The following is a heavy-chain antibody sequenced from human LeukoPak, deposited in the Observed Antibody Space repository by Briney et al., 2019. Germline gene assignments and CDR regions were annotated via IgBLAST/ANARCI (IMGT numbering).Heavy chain of an antibody. Sequence: GGSLRLSCAASGFTVSSNYMSWVRQAPGKGLEWVSVIYSGGSTYYADSVKGRFTISRDNSKNTLYLQMNSLSAEDTAVYYCARMVRRLALRWFDPWGQGTLVTVSS. V-gene: IGHV3-66*01. J-gene: IGHJ5*02. CDR1: GFTVSSNY. D-gene: IGHD4/OR15-4a*01. CDR3: ARMVRRLALRWFDP. CDR2: IYSGGST.